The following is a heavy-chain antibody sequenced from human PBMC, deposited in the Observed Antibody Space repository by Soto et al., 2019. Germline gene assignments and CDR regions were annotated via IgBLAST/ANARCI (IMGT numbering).Heavy chain of an antibody. J-gene: IGHJ6*03. D-gene: IGHD6-6*01. CDR1: GGTFSSYT. CDR3: ACPNSSSSTKYYYYYMDV. Sequence: GASVKVSCKASGGTFSSYTISWVRQAPGQGIEWMGRIIPILGIANYAQKFQGRVTITADKSTSTAYMELSSLRSEDTAVYYCACPNSSSSTKYYYYYMDVWGKGTTVTVSS. CDR2: IIPILGIA. V-gene: IGHV1-69*02.